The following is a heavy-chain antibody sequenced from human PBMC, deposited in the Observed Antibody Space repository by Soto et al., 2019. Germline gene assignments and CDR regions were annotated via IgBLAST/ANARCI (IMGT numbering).Heavy chain of an antibody. Sequence: SETLSLTCTVSGGSLISYYWTWIRQSPGKGLEWIGYVYFSGNTNYNPSLKSRVTISIDTSKNQFSLRLASVTAADTAFYYCGSVRPSGYVLSWGQGTLVTVSS. CDR3: GSVRPSGYVLS. CDR2: VYFSGNT. J-gene: IGHJ5*02. V-gene: IGHV4-59*01. D-gene: IGHD6-25*01. CDR1: GGSLISYY.